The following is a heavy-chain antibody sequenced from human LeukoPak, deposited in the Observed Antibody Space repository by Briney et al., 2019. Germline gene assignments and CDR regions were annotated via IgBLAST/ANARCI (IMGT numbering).Heavy chain of an antibody. CDR1: GGSFSGYY. CDR3: ARAGSSTSWRPSGAFDI. V-gene: IGHV4-34*01. D-gene: IGHD2-2*01. CDR2: INHSGST. Sequence: KTSETLSLTCAVYGGSFSGYYWSWIRQPPGKGLEWIGEINHSGSTNYNPSLKSRVTISVDTSKNQFSLKLSSVTAADTAVYYCARAGSSTSWRPSGAFDIWGQGTMVTVSS. J-gene: IGHJ3*02.